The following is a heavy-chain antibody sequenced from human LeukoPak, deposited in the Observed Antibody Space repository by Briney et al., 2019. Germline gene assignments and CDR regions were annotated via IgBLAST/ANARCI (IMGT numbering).Heavy chain of an antibody. V-gene: IGHV3-23*01. CDR1: GFTFDDYG. D-gene: IGHD6-13*01. Sequence: GGSLRLSCAASGFTFDDYGMSWVRQAPGQGLEWVSTISRSGGVTNDADSVKGRFTISRDNSKNTLYLQMNSLRGEDTAIYYCARARIEALGTGAFDIWGQGTMVTVSS. J-gene: IGHJ3*02. CDR2: ISRSGGVT. CDR3: ARARIEALGTGAFDI.